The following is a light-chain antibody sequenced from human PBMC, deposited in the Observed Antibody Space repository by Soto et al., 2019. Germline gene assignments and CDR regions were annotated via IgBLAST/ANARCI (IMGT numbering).Light chain of an antibody. V-gene: IGKV3-20*01. J-gene: IGKJ1*01. CDR3: QQYGSSLTWT. CDR2: AAS. Sequence: EVVLTQSPGTVSLSPGERVTLSCRASQSVISKYLAWYQQRPGQAPRLLIYAASSRATGIPDRFSGSGSGTVFTLSISSLEPEDFAVYYCQQYGSSLTWTFGQGTKVE. CDR1: QSVISKY.